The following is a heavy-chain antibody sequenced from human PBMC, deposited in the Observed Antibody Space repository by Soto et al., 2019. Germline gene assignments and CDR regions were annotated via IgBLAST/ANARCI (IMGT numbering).Heavy chain of an antibody. CDR1: VFTFSSYA. CDR2: ISGSGGST. V-gene: IGHV3-23*01. D-gene: IGHD1-1*01. J-gene: IGHJ4*02. CDR3: VKYRWAPDWIFDY. Sequence: VGSLRLSCASSVFTFSSYAMSCVRHSPGKGLEWVSAISGSGGSTYYADSVKGRFTISRDNSKNTLYLQMNSLRAEDTAVYYCVKYRWAPDWIFDYWGQGTLVTVSP.